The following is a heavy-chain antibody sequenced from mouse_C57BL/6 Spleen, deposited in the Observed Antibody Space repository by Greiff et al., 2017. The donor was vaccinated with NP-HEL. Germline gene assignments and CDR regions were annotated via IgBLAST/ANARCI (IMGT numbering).Heavy chain of an antibody. CDR1: GFTFSDYG. D-gene: IGHD2-4*01. J-gene: IGHJ3*01. Sequence: EVKVVESGGGLVKPGGSLKLSCAASGFTFSDYGMHWVRQAPEKGLEWVAYISSGSSTIYYAHTVKGRFTISGGNAKNTLFLQMTSLRSEDTALYYCARPGDYDEGTWFAYGGQGTLVTVSA. CDR3: ARPGDYDEGTWFAY. V-gene: IGHV5-17*01. CDR2: ISSGSSTI.